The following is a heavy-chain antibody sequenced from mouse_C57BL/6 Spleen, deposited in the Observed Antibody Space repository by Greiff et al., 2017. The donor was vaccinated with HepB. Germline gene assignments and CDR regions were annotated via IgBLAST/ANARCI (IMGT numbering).Heavy chain of an antibody. CDR1: GYTFTDYY. CDR3: ARNCNWSGFAY. D-gene: IGHD4-1*02. J-gene: IGHJ3*01. CDR2: INPNNGGT. V-gene: IGHV1-26*01. Sequence: VQLQQSGPELVKPGASVKISCKASGYTFTDYYMNWVKQSHGKSLEWIGDINPNNGGTSYNQKFKGKATLTVDKSSSTAYMELRSLTSEDSAVYYCARNCNWSGFAYWGQGTLVTVSA.